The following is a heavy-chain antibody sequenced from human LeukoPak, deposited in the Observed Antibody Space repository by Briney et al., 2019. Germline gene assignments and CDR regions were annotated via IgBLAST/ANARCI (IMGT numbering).Heavy chain of an antibody. CDR3: ARGNYDFWSGYPGYYGMDV. CDR1: GGSISSYY. Sequence: SETLSLTCTVSGGSISSYYWSWIRQPPGKGLEWIGEINHSGSTNYNPSLKSRVTISVDTSKNQFSLKLTSVTAADTAVYYCARGNYDFWSGYPGYYGMDVWGQGTTVTVSS. V-gene: IGHV4-34*01. D-gene: IGHD3-3*01. J-gene: IGHJ6*02. CDR2: INHSGST.